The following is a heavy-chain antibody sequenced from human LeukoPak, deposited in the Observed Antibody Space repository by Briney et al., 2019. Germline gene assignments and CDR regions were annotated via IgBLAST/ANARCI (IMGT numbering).Heavy chain of an antibody. J-gene: IGHJ4*02. CDR2: IYYSGST. Sequence: SETLSLTCTVSGGSISSSSYYWGWIRQPPGKGLEWIGSIYYSGSTYYNPSLKSRVTISVDTSKNQFSLKLSSVTAADTAVYYCARWGRSIGYWGQGTLVTVSS. D-gene: IGHD7-27*01. CDR1: GGSISSSSYY. V-gene: IGHV4-39*01. CDR3: ARWGRSIGY.